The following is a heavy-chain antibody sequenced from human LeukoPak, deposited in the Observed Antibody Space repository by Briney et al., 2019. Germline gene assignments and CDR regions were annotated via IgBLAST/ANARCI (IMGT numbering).Heavy chain of an antibody. D-gene: IGHD3-3*01. CDR2: TSNDGGDK. V-gene: IGHV3-30-3*01. CDR3: ARDSAVTIFFSPLMDV. Sequence: GGSLRLSCAASGFTFSNYAMHWVRQAPGKGLEWVAVTSNDGGDKYYADSVKGRFTISRDNSKNTLSLQMNSLRAEDTAVFYCARDSAVTIFFSPLMDVWGQGTTVTVSS. J-gene: IGHJ6*02. CDR1: GFTFSNYA.